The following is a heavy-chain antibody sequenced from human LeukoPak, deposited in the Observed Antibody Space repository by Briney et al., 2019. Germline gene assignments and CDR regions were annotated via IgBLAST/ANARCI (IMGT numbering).Heavy chain of an antibody. V-gene: IGHV7-4-1*02. CDR3: ARFPYFSGWYYFDY. CDR1: GYTFTSYY. Sequence: ASVKVSCKASGYTFTSYYMHWVRQAPGQGLERMGWINTNTGNPTYAQGFTGRFVFSLDTSVSTAYLQISSLKAEDTAVYYCARFPYFSGWYYFDYWGQGTLVTVSS. D-gene: IGHD6-19*01. J-gene: IGHJ4*02. CDR2: INTNTGNP.